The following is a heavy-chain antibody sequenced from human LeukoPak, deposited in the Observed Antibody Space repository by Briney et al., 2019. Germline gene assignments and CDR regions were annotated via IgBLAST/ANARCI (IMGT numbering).Heavy chain of an antibody. V-gene: IGHV1-46*01. D-gene: IGHD5-18*01. Sequence: ASVKVSCKASVYTFTSYYIHGVRQAPGQVREWMGIINPSGGRTSYTQNVQGSVEVTRDTSTSTIYMALSSLTSKDTAVYSRAGTAGYSYGRIDYWGQGTLVLVSS. CDR1: VYTFTSYY. J-gene: IGHJ4*02. CDR2: INPSGGRT. CDR3: AGTAGYSYGRIDY.